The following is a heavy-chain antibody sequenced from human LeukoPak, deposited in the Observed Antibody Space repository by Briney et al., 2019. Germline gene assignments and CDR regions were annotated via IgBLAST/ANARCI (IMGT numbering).Heavy chain of an antibody. J-gene: IGHJ5*02. CDR1: GGTFSSYA. D-gene: IGHD2-2*01. CDR3: ARDGRSSTSYNWFDP. CDR2: IIPIFGIA. Sequence: SVKVSCKTSGGTFSSYAISWVRQAPGQGLEWMGRIIPIFGIANYAQKFQGRVTITADKSTSTAYMELSSLRSEDTAVYYCARDGRSSTSYNWFDPWGQGTLVTVSS. V-gene: IGHV1-69*04.